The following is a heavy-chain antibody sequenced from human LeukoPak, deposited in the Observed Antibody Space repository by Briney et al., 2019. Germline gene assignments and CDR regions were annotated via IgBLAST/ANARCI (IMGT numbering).Heavy chain of an antibody. CDR3: SRGPSTTLTTF. D-gene: IGHD4-17*01. J-gene: IGHJ4*02. Sequence: GGSLRLSCTASGFSFNTYWMTWVRQAPEKGLEWVANIKPDGDTTNYLDSVKGRFTISRDNAKSSLHLQMNGLTAEDTAVYYCSRGPSTTLTTFWGQGTMVTVSS. CDR2: IKPDGDTT. CDR1: GFSFNTYW. V-gene: IGHV3-7*01.